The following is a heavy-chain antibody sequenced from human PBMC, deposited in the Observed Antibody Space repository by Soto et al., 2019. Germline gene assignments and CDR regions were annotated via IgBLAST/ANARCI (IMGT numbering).Heavy chain of an antibody. CDR1: GFTFSSYW. J-gene: IGHJ5*02. V-gene: IGHV3-74*01. CDR3: AKSNRFGP. Sequence: EVQLVESGGGLVQPGGSLRLSCAASGFTFSSYWMHWVRQAPGKGLVWVSRIESDGSSPIYADSVKGRFTISRDNAKNTLYLQMNSLRAEDTAVYYCAKSNRFGPWGQGTLVTVSS. CDR2: IESDGSSP.